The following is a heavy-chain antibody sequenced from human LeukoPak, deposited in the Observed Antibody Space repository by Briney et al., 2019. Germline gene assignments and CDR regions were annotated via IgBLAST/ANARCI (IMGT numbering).Heavy chain of an antibody. CDR1: GGSINSGGYS. CDR3: ARVDYYDSSGLNAFDI. CDR2: IYHSGST. J-gene: IGHJ3*02. Sequence: TSETLSLTCTVSGGSINSGGYSWSWIRQPPGKGLEWIGYIYHSGSTYYNPSLKSRVTISVDRSKNQFSLKLSSVTAADTAVYYCARVDYYDSSGLNAFDIWGQGAMVTVSS. D-gene: IGHD3-22*01. V-gene: IGHV4-30-2*01.